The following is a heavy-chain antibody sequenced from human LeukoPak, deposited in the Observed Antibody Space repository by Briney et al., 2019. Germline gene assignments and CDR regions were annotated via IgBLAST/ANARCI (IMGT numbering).Heavy chain of an antibody. D-gene: IGHD1-26*01. J-gene: IGHJ3*02. Sequence: ASVKVSCKVSGYTLTELSMHWVRQAPGKGLEWMGGFDPEDGGTIYAQKFQGRVTMTEDTSTDTAYMELSSLRSEDTAVYYCATGPLLRELKRGYAFDIWGQGTMVTVSS. V-gene: IGHV1-24*01. CDR2: FDPEDGGT. CDR1: GYTLTELS. CDR3: ATGPLLRELKRGYAFDI.